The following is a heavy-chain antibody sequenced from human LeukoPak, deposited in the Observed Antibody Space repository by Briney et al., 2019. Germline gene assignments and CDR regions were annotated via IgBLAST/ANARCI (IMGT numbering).Heavy chain of an antibody. D-gene: IGHD6-13*01. CDR3: ARKRRVAAAGTSDY. CDR1: GYTFTSYD. V-gene: IGHV1-8*01. J-gene: IGHJ4*02. CDR2: MNPNSGNT. Sequence: ASVKVSCKASGYTFTSYDINWVRQATGQGLEWMGWMNPNSGNTGYAQKFQGRVTMTRNTSISTAYMELSSLRSEDTAVYYCARKRRVAAAGTSDYWGQGTLVTVSS.